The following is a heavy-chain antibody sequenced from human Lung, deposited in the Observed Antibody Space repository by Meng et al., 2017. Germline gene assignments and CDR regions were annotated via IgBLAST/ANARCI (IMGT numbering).Heavy chain of an antibody. CDR1: GGSIRSINW. Sequence: VPLQESGPGPVKPSGTLSLPCGVSGGSIRSINWWSWVRQPPGKGLEWIGEIYHSGGTKYNPSLKSRVTISVDKSKNQFSLKLSSVTAADTAVYYCARGLGEAVVPRTMFDYWGQGTLVTVSS. J-gene: IGHJ4*02. CDR2: IYHSGGT. D-gene: IGHD2-2*01. CDR3: ARGLGEAVVPRTMFDY. V-gene: IGHV4-4*02.